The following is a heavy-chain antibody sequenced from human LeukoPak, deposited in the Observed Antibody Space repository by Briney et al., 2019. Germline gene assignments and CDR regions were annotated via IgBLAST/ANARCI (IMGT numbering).Heavy chain of an antibody. D-gene: IGHD3-22*01. Sequence: GGSLRLSCAASGFTYISYGMHWVRQAPGKGLEWVAFIRYDGTNEYYVDSVKGRFTISRDTSKNTLYLQMNSLRAEDTAVYYCAKDFDSSGSLDYWGQGALVTVSS. V-gene: IGHV3-30*02. CDR2: IRYDGTNE. CDR3: AKDFDSSGSLDY. J-gene: IGHJ4*02. CDR1: GFTYISYG.